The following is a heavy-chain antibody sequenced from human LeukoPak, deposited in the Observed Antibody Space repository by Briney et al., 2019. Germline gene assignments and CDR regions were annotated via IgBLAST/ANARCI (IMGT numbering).Heavy chain of an antibody. J-gene: IGHJ4*02. Sequence: GGSLRLSCAASGFTFSRYAMSWVRQAPGKGLEWVSVISGSGDTTYYAGSVKGRFTISRDNSKNTLYLQMNSLRAEDTAVYYCARDSGRDSGGYWGQGTLVTVSS. V-gene: IGHV3-23*01. D-gene: IGHD3-10*01. CDR2: ISGSGDTT. CDR3: ARDSGRDSGGY. CDR1: GFTFSRYA.